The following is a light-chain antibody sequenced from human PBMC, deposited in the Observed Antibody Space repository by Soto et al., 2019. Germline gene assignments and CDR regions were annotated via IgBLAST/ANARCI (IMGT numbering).Light chain of an antibody. CDR1: QDINNY. CDR2: DAS. J-gene: IGKJ4*01. V-gene: IGKV1-33*01. CDR3: QQYEDLPLT. Sequence: DIQLTQSPSSLSASVGDRVTITCQASQDINNYLNWYQQKPGKAPKLLIFDASRVETGVPSRFSGSGSGTHFTFTISSLEPEDIATYHCQQYEDLPLTFGGGTRVEL.